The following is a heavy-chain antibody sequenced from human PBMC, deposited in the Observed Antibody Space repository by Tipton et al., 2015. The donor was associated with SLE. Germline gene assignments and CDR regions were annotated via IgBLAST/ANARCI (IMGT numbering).Heavy chain of an antibody. CDR1: GYSFTTYW. J-gene: IGHJ6*02. CDR2: IYPGDSGT. V-gene: IGHV5-51*01. D-gene: IGHD1-14*01. Sequence: VQLVQSGAEVKKPGESLKISCKGSGYSFTTYWIGWVRQMPGKGLEWMGFIYPGDSGTTYSPSFQGQVTISADNAISTAYLRWDNQKASNTAIYYCAKQNQRDYYNSGMEVWGPATTDTASS. CDR3: AKQNQRDYYNSGMEV.